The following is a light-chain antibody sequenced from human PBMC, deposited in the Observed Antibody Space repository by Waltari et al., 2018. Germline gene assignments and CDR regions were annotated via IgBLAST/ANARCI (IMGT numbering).Light chain of an antibody. CDR1: STDLGTYKL. CDR3: CSFAGSSTY. V-gene: IGLV2-23*02. Sequence: QSALPQPASVSGSPGQSITISCSNTSTDLGTYKLVSWYQQRPGKAPKLVIYEVSERPSGVSNRFSGSKSGDTASLTISGLQAEDEADYYCCSFAGSSTYFGTGTTVTVL. CDR2: EVS. J-gene: IGLJ1*01.